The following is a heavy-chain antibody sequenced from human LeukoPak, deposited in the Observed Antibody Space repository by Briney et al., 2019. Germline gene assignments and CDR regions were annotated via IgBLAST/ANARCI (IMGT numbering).Heavy chain of an antibody. Sequence: SETLSLTCAVYGGSFSGYYWSWIRQPPGKGLEWIGEINHSGSTNYNPSLKSRVTISVDTSKNQFSLKLSSVTAADTAVYYCARGRSLRFTDYGGQGTLVTVSS. D-gene: IGHD4-17*01. V-gene: IGHV4-34*01. CDR2: INHSGST. CDR1: GGSFSGYY. CDR3: ARGRSLRFTDY. J-gene: IGHJ4*02.